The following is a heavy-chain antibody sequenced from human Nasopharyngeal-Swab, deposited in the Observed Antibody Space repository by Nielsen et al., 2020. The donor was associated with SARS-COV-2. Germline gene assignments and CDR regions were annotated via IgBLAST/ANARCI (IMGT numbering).Heavy chain of an antibody. V-gene: IGHV3-48*03. Sequence: GGSLRLSGAASGFTFRSYEMNWVRQAPGKGLERVSYISSSGSTIYYADSVKGRFTISRDNAKNSLYLQMNSLRAEDTAVYYCARDRETTIDYWGQGTLVTVSS. D-gene: IGHD1-1*01. J-gene: IGHJ4*02. CDR2: ISSSGSTI. CDR1: GFTFRSYE. CDR3: ARDRETTIDY.